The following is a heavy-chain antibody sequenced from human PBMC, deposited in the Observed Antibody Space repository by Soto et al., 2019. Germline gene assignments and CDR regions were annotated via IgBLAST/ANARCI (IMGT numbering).Heavy chain of an antibody. Sequence: QVQLVQSGAEVKKPGSSVKVSCKASGGIFSSYGINWVRQAPGQGPEWMVGIIPIFHTANYAQKFQGRVTITADESTSTVYMELRSLRSEDTAVYYCASDKTSVIVPAAEYHDDSAMDVWGQGTTVTVTS. J-gene: IGHJ6*02. CDR2: IIPIFHTA. CDR3: ASDKTSVIVPAAEYHDDSAMDV. D-gene: IGHD2-2*01. V-gene: IGHV1-69*01. CDR1: GGIFSSYG.